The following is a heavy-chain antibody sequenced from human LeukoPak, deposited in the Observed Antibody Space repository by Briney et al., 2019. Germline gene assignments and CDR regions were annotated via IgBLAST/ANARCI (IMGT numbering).Heavy chain of an antibody. CDR1: GFTFSSYV. Sequence: GGSLRLSCAASGFTFSSYVMSWVRQAPGKGLEWVSAISGSGGSTYYADSVKGRFTISRDNSKNTLYLQMNSLRAEDTAVYYCASILGGYSYGLDYWGQGTLVTVSS. J-gene: IGHJ4*02. V-gene: IGHV3-23*01. CDR2: ISGSGGST. D-gene: IGHD5-18*01. CDR3: ASILGGYSYGLDY.